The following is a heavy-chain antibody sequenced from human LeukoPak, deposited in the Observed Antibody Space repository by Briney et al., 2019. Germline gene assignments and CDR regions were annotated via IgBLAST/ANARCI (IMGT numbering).Heavy chain of an antibody. CDR2: IRSKANSYAT. CDR3: TSLVGLGGY. Sequence: PGGSLRLSCAASGFTFSGSAMHWDRPASGKGLGWVGRIRSKANSYATAYAASVKGRFTISREDSKNTAYPEMNSLKTEDTDVYYCTSLVGLGGYWGQGTLVIVSS. D-gene: IGHD3/OR15-3a*01. J-gene: IGHJ4*02. V-gene: IGHV3-73*01. CDR1: GFTFSGSA.